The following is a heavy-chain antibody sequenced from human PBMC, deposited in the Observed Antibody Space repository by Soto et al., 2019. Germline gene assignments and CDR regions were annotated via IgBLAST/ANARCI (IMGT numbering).Heavy chain of an antibody. J-gene: IGHJ3*02. CDR3: AKGGKHSNGWWAAFDI. Sequence: PGGSLRLSCAASGFTFTDYAMNWVRQAPGKGLEWVSTISGSGGSTYYADSVRGRFTISRDNSKNTLSLQMSSLRAEDTAVYYCAKGGKHSNGWWAAFDIWGQGTVVTVSS. CDR2: ISGSGGST. CDR1: GFTFTDYA. D-gene: IGHD6-19*01. V-gene: IGHV3-23*01.